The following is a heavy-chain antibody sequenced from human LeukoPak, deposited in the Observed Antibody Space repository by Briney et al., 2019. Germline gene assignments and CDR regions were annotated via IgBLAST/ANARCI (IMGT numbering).Heavy chain of an antibody. CDR1: GYTFTSFD. CDR3: ARDGTVAGTH. J-gene: IGHJ4*02. V-gene: IGHV1-18*01. D-gene: IGHD6-19*01. Sequence: ASVKVSCKASGYTFTSFDINWVRQATGQGLEWMGWISAYNGNTNYAQKLQGRVTMTTDTSTSTAYMELRSLRSDDTAVYYCARDGTVAGTHWGQGTLVTVSS. CDR2: ISAYNGNT.